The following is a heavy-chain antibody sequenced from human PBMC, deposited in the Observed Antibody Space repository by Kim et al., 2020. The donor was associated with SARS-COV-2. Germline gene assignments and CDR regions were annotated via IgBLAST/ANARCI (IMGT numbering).Heavy chain of an antibody. CDR3: ARSRGITMVRGVGEY. Sequence: DALKGRLTISRDTSQNTRYLQMNSLGAEDTAVYYCARSRGITMVRGVGEYWGQGTLVTVSS. D-gene: IGHD3-10*01. V-gene: IGHV3-30*01. J-gene: IGHJ4*02.